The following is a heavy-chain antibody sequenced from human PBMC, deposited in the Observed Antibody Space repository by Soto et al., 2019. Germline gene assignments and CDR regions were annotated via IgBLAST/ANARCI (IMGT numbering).Heavy chain of an antibody. D-gene: IGHD3-10*01. V-gene: IGHV3-53*02. Sequence: EVQLVETGGGLIQPRGSLRLSCAASGFTVRTNYMSWVRQAPGKGLEWVSVIYSGGSTYYADSVKGRFTISRDNAKNTLYLQINSLRVEDTAVYYCARVSPGRDGYLDYWGQGTLVTGSS. CDR1: GFTVRTNY. CDR2: IYSGGST. CDR3: ARVSPGRDGYLDY. J-gene: IGHJ4*02.